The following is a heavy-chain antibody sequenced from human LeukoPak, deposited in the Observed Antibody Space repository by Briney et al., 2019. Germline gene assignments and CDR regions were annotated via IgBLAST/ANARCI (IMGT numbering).Heavy chain of an antibody. CDR3: ARDVGAAAPDAFDM. J-gene: IGHJ3*02. Sequence: GGSLRLSCAASGFTFCTYNMNCVRQPPGKGPEWVSSISTSSNYIYYADSVKGRFTITRDNAKNSLYLQMNSLRVEDTDVYYCARDVGAAAPDAFDMWGQGTMVTVSS. CDR2: ISTSSNYI. V-gene: IGHV3-21*01. D-gene: IGHD1-26*01. CDR1: GFTFCTYN.